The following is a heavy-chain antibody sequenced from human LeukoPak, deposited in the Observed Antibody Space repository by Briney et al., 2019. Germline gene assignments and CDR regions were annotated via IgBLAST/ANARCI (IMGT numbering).Heavy chain of an antibody. CDR3: ARGGTYCSSTSCAPDY. CDR2: INPNSGGT. V-gene: IGHV1-2*02. D-gene: IGHD2-2*01. Sequence: ASVKVSCKASGYTFTGYYMHWVRQAPGQGLEWMGWINPNSGGTNYAQKFQGRVTMTRDTSISTAYMELSRLRSDDTAVYYCARGGTYCSSTSCAPDYWGQGTLVTVSS. J-gene: IGHJ4*02. CDR1: GYTFTGYY.